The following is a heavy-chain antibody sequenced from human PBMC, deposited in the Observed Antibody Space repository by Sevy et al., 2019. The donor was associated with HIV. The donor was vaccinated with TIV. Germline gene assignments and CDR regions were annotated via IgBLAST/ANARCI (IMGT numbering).Heavy chain of an antibody. D-gene: IGHD3-22*01. J-gene: IGHJ4*02. CDR2: ISYDGSNK. CDR3: ARDPTRMIVVVITHFDY. CDR1: GFTFSSYA. V-gene: IGHV3-30-3*01. Sequence: GGSLRLSCAASGFTFSSYAMHWVRQAPGKGLEWVAVISYDGSNKYYADSMKGRFTISRDNSKNTLYLQMNSLRAEDTAVYYCARDPTRMIVVVITHFDYWGQGTLVTVSS.